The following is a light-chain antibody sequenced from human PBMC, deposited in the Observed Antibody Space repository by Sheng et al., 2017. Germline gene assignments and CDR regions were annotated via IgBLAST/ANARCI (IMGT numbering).Light chain of an antibody. V-gene: IGKV1-9*01. CDR1: QGVGIY. CDR2: VAS. J-gene: IGKJ1*01. CDR3: LQHNTDPPT. Sequence: DIQMTQSPSFLSASVGDRVTIICRASQGVGIYLAWYQQKPGKAPKRLIYVASTLDSGVPSRFSGSGSGTEFTLTISSLQPEDFATYFCLQHNTDPPTFGQGTTVDIK.